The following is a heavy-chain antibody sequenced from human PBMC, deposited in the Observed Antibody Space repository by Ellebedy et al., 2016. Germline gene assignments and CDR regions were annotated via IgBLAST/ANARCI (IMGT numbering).Heavy chain of an antibody. Sequence: ASVKVSXKASGYTFTSYGISWVRQAPGQGLEWMGWISAYNGNTNYAQKLQGRVTMTTDTSTSTAYMELRSLRSDDTAVYYCARTYSGYDFLGDAFDIWGQGTMVTVSS. V-gene: IGHV1-18*01. CDR1: GYTFTSYG. D-gene: IGHD5-12*01. CDR2: ISAYNGNT. CDR3: ARTYSGYDFLGDAFDI. J-gene: IGHJ3*02.